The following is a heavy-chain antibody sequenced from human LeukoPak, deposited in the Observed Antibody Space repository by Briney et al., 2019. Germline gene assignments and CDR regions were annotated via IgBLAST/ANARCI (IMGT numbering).Heavy chain of an antibody. CDR2: ISYDGSNK. D-gene: IGHD5-12*01. CDR3: ARDGIVATDPTFDY. CDR1: GFAFSSYA. J-gene: IGHJ4*02. Sequence: GGSLRLSCTASGFAFSSYAMHWVRQAPGKGLEWVAVISYDGSNKYYADSVKGRFTISRDNSKNTLYLQMNSLRAEDTAVYYCARDGIVATDPTFDYWGQGTLVTVSS. V-gene: IGHV3-30*04.